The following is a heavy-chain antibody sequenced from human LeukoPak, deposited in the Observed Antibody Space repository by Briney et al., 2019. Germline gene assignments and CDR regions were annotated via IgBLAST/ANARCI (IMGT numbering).Heavy chain of an antibody. J-gene: IGHJ4*02. D-gene: IGHD3-22*01. CDR2: IWYDGSNK. CDR3: ARGNYDSSGFLDY. Sequence: PGRSLRLSCAASGFSFSNYGMHRVRQAPGKGLEWVAVIWYDGSNKYYAEPVKGRFTISRDNSKNTLYLQMNSLRAEDTAIYYCARGNYDSSGFLDYWGQGTLVTVSS. CDR1: GFSFSNYG. V-gene: IGHV3-33*01.